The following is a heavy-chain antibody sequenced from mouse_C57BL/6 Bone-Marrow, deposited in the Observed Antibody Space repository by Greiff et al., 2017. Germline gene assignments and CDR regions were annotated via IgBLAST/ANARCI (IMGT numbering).Heavy chain of an antibody. V-gene: IGHV1-55*01. D-gene: IGHD4-1*01. Sequence: QVQLQQPGAELVKPGASVKMSCKASGYTFTSYWITWVKQRPGQGLEWIGDIYPTSGRTNYNEKFKGKAILTVETSSNTAYMQLSSLTSEDSAVFYCARSGPLGRSFDDWGQGTTLTVSS. CDR2: IYPTSGRT. J-gene: IGHJ2*01. CDR1: GYTFTSYW. CDR3: ARSGPLGRSFDD.